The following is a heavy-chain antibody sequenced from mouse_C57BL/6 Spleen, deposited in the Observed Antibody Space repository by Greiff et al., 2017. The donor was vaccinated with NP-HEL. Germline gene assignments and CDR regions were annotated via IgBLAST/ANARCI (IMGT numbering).Heavy chain of an antibody. CDR3: ARIITTVVATGAMDY. CDR2: ISSGSSTI. V-gene: IGHV5-17*01. Sequence: EVNVVESGGGLVKPGGSLKLSCAASGFTFSDYGMHWVRQAPEKGLEWVAYISSGSSTIYYADTVKGRFTISRDNAKNTLFLQMTSLRSEDTAMYYCARIITTVVATGAMDYWGQGTSVTVSS. CDR1: GFTFSDYG. J-gene: IGHJ4*01. D-gene: IGHD1-1*01.